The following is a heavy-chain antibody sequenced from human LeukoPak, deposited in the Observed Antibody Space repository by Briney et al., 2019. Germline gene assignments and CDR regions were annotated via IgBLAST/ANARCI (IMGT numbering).Heavy chain of an antibody. D-gene: IGHD3-16*02. CDR3: ARDLALGELSLDY. Sequence: PGGSLRLSCAASGFSFSIYSMNWVRQAPGKGLEWVSSISSSSNSIYYADSLKGRSTISRDNAKNSLYLQMDSLRAEDTAVYYCARDLALGELSLDYWGQGTLVTVSS. J-gene: IGHJ4*02. CDR2: ISSSSNSI. CDR1: GFSFSIYS. V-gene: IGHV3-21*01.